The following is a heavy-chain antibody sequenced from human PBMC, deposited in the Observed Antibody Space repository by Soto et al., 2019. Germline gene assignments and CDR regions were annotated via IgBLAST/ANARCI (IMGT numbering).Heavy chain of an antibody. CDR2: IYYSGYT. Sequence: QVQLQESGPGLVKPSETLSLTCTVSGGSISSYYWSWIRQPPGKGLEWIGCIYYSGYTNYNPSLKSRVTISVDTSKNQFSLKLRSVTAADTAVYYCARRRGTYRPYFDYWGQGTLVTVSS. V-gene: IGHV4-59*08. CDR3: ARRRGTYRPYFDY. J-gene: IGHJ4*02. CDR1: GGSISSYY. D-gene: IGHD3-16*02.